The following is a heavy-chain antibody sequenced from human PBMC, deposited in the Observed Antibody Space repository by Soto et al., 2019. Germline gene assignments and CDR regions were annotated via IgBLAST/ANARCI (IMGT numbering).Heavy chain of an antibody. CDR2: IYYSGTT. CDR3: AGAWGLWGTIDNLDY. Sequence: QVQLQESGPGLLKPSQTLSLTCTVSGGSINSGGYYWTWIRQHPGKGMEYFGYIYYSGTTYYNPSLKTRVTISVNTYKNQSTLKLSSVTVADTAVDFCAGAWGLWGTIDNLDYWGQGTLVTVSS. V-gene: IGHV4-31*03. CDR1: GGSINSGGYY. J-gene: IGHJ4*02. D-gene: IGHD3-16*01.